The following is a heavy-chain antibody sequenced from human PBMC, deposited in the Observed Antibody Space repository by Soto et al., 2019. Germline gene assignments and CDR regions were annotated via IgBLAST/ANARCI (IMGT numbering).Heavy chain of an antibody. Sequence: GASVKVSCKASGYTFTSYGISWVRQAPGQGLEWMGWISAYNGNTNYAQKLQGRVTMTTDTSTSTAYMELRSLRSDDTAVYYCARDDRVVAATARWFDPWGQGTLVTVSS. D-gene: IGHD2-15*01. CDR1: GYTFTSYG. CDR3: ARDDRVVAATARWFDP. V-gene: IGHV1-18*01. CDR2: ISAYNGNT. J-gene: IGHJ5*02.